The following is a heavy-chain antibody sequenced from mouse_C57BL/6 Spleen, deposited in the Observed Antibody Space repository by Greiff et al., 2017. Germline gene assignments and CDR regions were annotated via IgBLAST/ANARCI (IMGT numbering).Heavy chain of an antibody. CDR3: TRRYYGSSLYYAMDY. CDR1: GFTFSSYA. Sequence: EVKLMESGEGLVKPGGSLKLSCAASGFTFSSYAMSWVRQTPEKRLEWVAYISSGGDYIYYADTVKGRFTISRDNARNTLYLQMSSLKSEDTAMYYCTRRYYGSSLYYAMDYWGQGTSVTVSS. J-gene: IGHJ4*01. V-gene: IGHV5-9-1*02. D-gene: IGHD1-1*01. CDR2: ISSGGDYI.